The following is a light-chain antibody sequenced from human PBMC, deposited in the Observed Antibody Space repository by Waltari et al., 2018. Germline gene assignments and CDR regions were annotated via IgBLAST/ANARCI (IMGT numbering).Light chain of an antibody. Sequence: EIVMTQSPATLSVSPGERATLPCRASQSVSSNLAWYQHKPGQAPRLLIYGASTRATGIPARFSGSGSGTEFTLTISSLQSEDFALYYCHHYNNWLLWTFGQGTKVEIK. V-gene: IGKV3-15*01. CDR1: QSVSSN. J-gene: IGKJ1*01. CDR3: HHYNNWLLWT. CDR2: GAS.